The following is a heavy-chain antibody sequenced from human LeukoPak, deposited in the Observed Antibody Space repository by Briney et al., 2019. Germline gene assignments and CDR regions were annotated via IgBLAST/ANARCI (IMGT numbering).Heavy chain of an antibody. CDR3: ARVRGDLRAFDI. Sequence: PGGSLRLSCAASGFTFSSYWMHWVRQAPGKGLVWVSRINSDGSSTSYADSVKGRFTISRDNAKNTLYLQMNSLRAEDTAVYYCARVRGDLRAFDIWGQGTMVTVSS. CDR2: INSDGSST. J-gene: IGHJ3*02. CDR1: GFTFSSYW. V-gene: IGHV3-74*01. D-gene: IGHD3-10*01.